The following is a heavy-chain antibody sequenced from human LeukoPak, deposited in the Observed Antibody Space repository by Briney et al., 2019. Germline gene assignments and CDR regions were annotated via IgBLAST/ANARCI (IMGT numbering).Heavy chain of an antibody. V-gene: IGHV3-23*01. CDR3: ARDRENYYMDV. D-gene: IGHD5-24*01. J-gene: IGHJ6*03. Sequence: GGSLRLSCAASGITFSSYAMSWVRQAPGKGLEWVSTIVGRGGITYYADSVKGRFTISRDNSKNTLYLQMNSLRAEDTAVYYCARDRENYYMDVWGKGTTVTISS. CDR2: IVGRGGIT. CDR1: GITFSSYA.